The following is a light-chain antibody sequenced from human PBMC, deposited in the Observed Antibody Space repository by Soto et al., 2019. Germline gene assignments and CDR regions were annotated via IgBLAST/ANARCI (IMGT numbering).Light chain of an antibody. CDR3: HQRSNRL. J-gene: IGKJ3*01. V-gene: IGKV3-11*01. CDR2: DAS. Sequence: EIVLTQSPATLSLSPGERATLSCRASQSISSYLAWYQQKPGQAPRLLIYDASNRATGIPARFSGSGSGTDFTLTISSLEPEDFAVYYCHQRSNRLLGPGTKVDTK. CDR1: QSISSY.